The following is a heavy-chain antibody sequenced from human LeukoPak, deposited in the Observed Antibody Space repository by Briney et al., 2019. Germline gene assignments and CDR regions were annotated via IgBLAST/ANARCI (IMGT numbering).Heavy chain of an antibody. D-gene: IGHD5-24*01. V-gene: IGHV4-59*11. J-gene: IGHJ4*02. CDR3: ARYDVDMATNG. Sequence: PSETLSLTCTASGGSISSHYWTGIRQPPGKGLEWIGYIYYRGGTNYNPSLQSRVTISVDTSKNQFSLKVTSVTAADTAVYYCARYDVDMATNGCGQATLVTVSS. CDR1: GGSISSHY. CDR2: IYYRGGT.